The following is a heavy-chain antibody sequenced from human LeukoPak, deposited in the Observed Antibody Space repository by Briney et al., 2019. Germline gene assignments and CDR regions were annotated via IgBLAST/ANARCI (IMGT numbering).Heavy chain of an antibody. J-gene: IGHJ3*02. CDR1: GFTFNTYS. CDR3: ARERIVVPAARDAFDI. Sequence: GGSLRLSCAASGFTFNTYSMNRVRRAPGKGLEWVSSISSSSSYIYYADSVKGRFTISRDNAKNSLYLQMNSLRAEDTAVYYCARERIVVPAARDAFDIWGQGTMVTVSS. V-gene: IGHV3-21*01. D-gene: IGHD2-2*01. CDR2: ISSSSSYI.